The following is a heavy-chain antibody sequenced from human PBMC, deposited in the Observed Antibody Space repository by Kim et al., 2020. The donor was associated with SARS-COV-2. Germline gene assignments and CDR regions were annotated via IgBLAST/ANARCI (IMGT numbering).Heavy chain of an antibody. Sequence: GGSLRLSCAASGFTFSSYGMHWVRQAPCKGLEWVAVIWYDGSNKYYADSVKGRFTISRDNSKNTLYLQMNSLRAEDTAVYYCAREIVVVPAAEGPFDYWGQGTLVTVSS. CDR2: IWYDGSNK. D-gene: IGHD2-2*01. CDR3: AREIVVVPAAEGPFDY. J-gene: IGHJ4*02. CDR1: GFTFSSYG. V-gene: IGHV3-33*01.